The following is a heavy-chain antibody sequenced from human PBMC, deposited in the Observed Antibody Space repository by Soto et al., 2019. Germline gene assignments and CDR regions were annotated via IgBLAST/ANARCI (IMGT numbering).Heavy chain of an antibody. CDR3: ARGLGYCISTSCPRYFDY. V-gene: IGHV1-69*13. CDR1: GGTFSSYA. D-gene: IGHD2-2*01. J-gene: IGHJ4*02. Sequence: SVKVSCKASGGTFSSYAISWVRQAPGQGLEWMGGIIPIFGTANYAQKFQGRVTITADESTSTAYMELSSLRSEDTAVYYCARGLGYCISTSCPRYFDYWGQGTLVTVSS. CDR2: IIPIFGTA.